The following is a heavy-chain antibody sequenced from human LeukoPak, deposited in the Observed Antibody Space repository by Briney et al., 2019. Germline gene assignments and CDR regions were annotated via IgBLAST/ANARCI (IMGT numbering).Heavy chain of an antibody. Sequence: SETLTLTCSVSGGSLNNYYWSWIRQPPGKRLEWIGSVYHIGSTDYNPSLRSRVTISLDMSKNHFSLKVTSVTAADTAIYYCARDRLGGAVASWIPDYWGQGILVTVSS. J-gene: IGHJ4*02. V-gene: IGHV4-59*01. CDR1: GGSLNNYY. CDR2: VYHIGST. D-gene: IGHD3-16*01. CDR3: ARDRLGGAVASWIPDY.